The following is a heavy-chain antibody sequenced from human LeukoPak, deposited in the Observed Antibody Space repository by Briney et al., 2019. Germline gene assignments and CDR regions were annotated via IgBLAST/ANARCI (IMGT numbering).Heavy chain of an antibody. CDR1: GYTFTDYY. CDR2: INPSDGKT. CDR3: AREIGPRQLHLWGSAFDY. V-gene: IGHV1-46*01. Sequence: ASVKVSCKASGYTFTDYYMHWVRQAPGQGLEWMGIINPSDGKTSYAQKFQGRVTMTRDTSTSTVYMELSSLRSEDTAVYYCAREIGPRQLHLWGSAFDYWGQGTLVTVSS. D-gene: IGHD5-18*01. J-gene: IGHJ4*02.